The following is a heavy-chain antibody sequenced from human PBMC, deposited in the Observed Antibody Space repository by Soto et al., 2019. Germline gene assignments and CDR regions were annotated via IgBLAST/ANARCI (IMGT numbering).Heavy chain of an antibody. D-gene: IGHD3-3*01. J-gene: IGHJ4*02. V-gene: IGHV1-18*01. CDR3: ARTPSIFGVVVIRYFDY. Sequence: QVQLVQSGAEVKKPGASVKVSCKASGYTFTSYGISWVRQAPGQGLEWMGWITPYNGNTNYAQKLQDRVTMTTDTSTGTAYMELTSLRSDDTAVYYCARTPSIFGVVVIRYFDYWGQGTLVTVSS. CDR2: ITPYNGNT. CDR1: GYTFTSYG.